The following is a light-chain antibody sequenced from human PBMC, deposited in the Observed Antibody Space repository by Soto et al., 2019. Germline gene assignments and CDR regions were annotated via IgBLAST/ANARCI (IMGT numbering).Light chain of an antibody. CDR3: QQYGSSPA. V-gene: IGKV3-20*01. Sequence: EIVLTQSPGTQSLSPGERATLSCRASQSVSSSFLAWYQQKPGQAPRLLIYGATSRATGIPDRFSGSGSGTDFTLTVSRLEPEDFAVYYCQQYGSSPAFGQGTRWIS. J-gene: IGKJ1*01. CDR1: QSVSSSF. CDR2: GAT.